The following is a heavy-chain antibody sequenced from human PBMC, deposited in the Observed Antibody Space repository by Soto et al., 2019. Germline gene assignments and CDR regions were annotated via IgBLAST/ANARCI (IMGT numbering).Heavy chain of an antibody. CDR1: GFTFRAYW. J-gene: IGHJ4*02. CDR3: ARDDGNYPFDY. CDR2: IKQDGSQK. D-gene: IGHD3-16*02. V-gene: IGHV3-7*03. Sequence: GGSLRLSCAVSGFTFRAYWMRWARQAPGKGLEWVADIKQDGSQKHYVDSVKGRFTISRDNAKNSLYLQMNSLRAEDTAVYYCARDDGNYPFDYWGQGTLVT.